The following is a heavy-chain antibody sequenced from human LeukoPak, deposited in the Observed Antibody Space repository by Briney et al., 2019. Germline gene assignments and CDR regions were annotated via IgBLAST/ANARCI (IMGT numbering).Heavy chain of an antibody. D-gene: IGHD2-15*01. CDR1: GYSFTSYW. CDR2: IYPGDSDT. J-gene: IGHJ5*02. CDR3: ARGRREGYCSGGSCYSGIASPTRFDP. Sequence: GESLKISCKGSGYSFTSYWIGWVRQMPGKGLEWMGIIYPGDSDTRYSPSFQGQVTISADKSISTAYLQWSSLKASDTAMYYCARGRREGYCSGGSCYSGIASPTRFDPWGQGTLVTVSS. V-gene: IGHV5-51*01.